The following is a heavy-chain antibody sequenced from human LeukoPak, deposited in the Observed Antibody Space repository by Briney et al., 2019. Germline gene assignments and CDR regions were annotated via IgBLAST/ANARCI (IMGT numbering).Heavy chain of an antibody. Sequence: SETLSLTCTVSGGSISSYYWSWIRQPPGKGLEWIGYIYDSGSTNYNPSLKSRVTISVDTSKNQFSLKLSSVTAADTAVYCCACLTTADAFDIWGQGTMVTVSS. V-gene: IGHV4-59*01. CDR3: ACLTTADAFDI. D-gene: IGHD3-22*01. CDR1: GGSISSYY. J-gene: IGHJ3*02. CDR2: IYDSGST.